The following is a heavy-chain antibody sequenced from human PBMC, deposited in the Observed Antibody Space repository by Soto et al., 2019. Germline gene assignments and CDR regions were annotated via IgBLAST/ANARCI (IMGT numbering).Heavy chain of an antibody. CDR1: GFTFSSYA. D-gene: IGHD3-3*01. CDR3: AKDRNIRFLEPHPPGFAFDI. V-gene: IGHV3-23*01. J-gene: IGHJ3*02. Sequence: PGGSLRLSCAASGFTFSSYAMSWVRQAPGKGLEWVSAISGSGGSTYYADSVKGRFTISRDNSKNTLYLQMNSLRAEDTAVYYCAKDRNIRFLEPHPPGFAFDIWGQGTMVTVSS. CDR2: ISGSGGST.